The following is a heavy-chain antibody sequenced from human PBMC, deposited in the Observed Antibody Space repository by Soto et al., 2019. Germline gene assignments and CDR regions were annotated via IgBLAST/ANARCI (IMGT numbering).Heavy chain of an antibody. CDR2: ISGSGGST. CDR1: GFTFSSYA. J-gene: IGHJ4*02. CDR3: AKDDYDYVWGSSY. D-gene: IGHD3-16*01. V-gene: IGHV3-23*01. Sequence: GGSLRLSCAASGFTFSSYAMSWVRQAPGKGLGWVSAISGSGGSTYYADSVKGRFTISRDNSKNTLYLQMNSLRAEDTAVYYCAKDDYDYVWGSSYWGQGTLVTAPQ.